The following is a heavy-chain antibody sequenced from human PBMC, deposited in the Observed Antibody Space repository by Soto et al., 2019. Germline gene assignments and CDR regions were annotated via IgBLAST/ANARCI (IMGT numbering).Heavy chain of an antibody. CDR1: GGSISSGDYY. V-gene: IGHV4-30-4*01. Sequence: PSETLSLTCTVSGGSISSGDYYWSWIRQPPGKGLEWIGYIYYTGSTYYNPSLRSRVVISVDTSKNQFSLTVNSVTAADTAVYYCARDRGYDLWEIYYYHGMDVWGQGTTVTVSS. CDR2: IYYTGST. J-gene: IGHJ6*02. CDR3: ARDRGYDLWEIYYYHGMDV. D-gene: IGHD5-12*01.